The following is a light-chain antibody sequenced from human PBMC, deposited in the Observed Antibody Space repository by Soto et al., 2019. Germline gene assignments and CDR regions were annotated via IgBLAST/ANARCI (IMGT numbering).Light chain of an antibody. CDR1: QSVGSNY. V-gene: IGKV3-20*01. Sequence: ESVLTQSPGTLSLSPGERATLSCRASQSVGSNYLAWYQQKPGQAPRLLIYGASSRATGIPDRFSGSGSGTDFTLTINRLEPEDVAVYYCQQYNSWPLTFGGGTKVEIK. CDR3: QQYNSWPLT. J-gene: IGKJ4*01. CDR2: GAS.